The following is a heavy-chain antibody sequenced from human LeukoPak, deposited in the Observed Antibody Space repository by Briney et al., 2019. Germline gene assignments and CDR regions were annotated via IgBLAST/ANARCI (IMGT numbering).Heavy chain of an antibody. D-gene: IGHD3-10*01. CDR2: IYHSAST. Sequence: SETLSLTCTVSGGSISSTRYYWGWIRQPPGKGLEWIGSIYHSASTYYNPSLKSRVTISVDTSKNQFSLKLSSVTAADTAVYYCRLYYYGSGTEYWGQGTLVTVSS. CDR3: RLYYYGSGTEY. V-gene: IGHV4-39*07. CDR1: GGSISSTRYY. J-gene: IGHJ4*02.